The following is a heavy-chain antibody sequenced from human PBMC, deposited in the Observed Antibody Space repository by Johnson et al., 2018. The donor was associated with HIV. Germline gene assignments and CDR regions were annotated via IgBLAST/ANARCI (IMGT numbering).Heavy chain of an antibody. J-gene: IGHJ3*02. D-gene: IGHD3-10*01. V-gene: IGHV3-30-3*01. CDR2: ISYDGSHK. CDR1: GFIFSSYA. Sequence: QVQLVESGGGLVQPGGSLRVSCAASGFIFSSYAVHWVRQAPGKGLEWVAVISYDGSHKYYVDSVQGRFTISRDNSNNTLYLQMNSLRAEDTAVYYCARSPGEADAFDIWGQGTMVTVSS. CDR3: ARSPGEADAFDI.